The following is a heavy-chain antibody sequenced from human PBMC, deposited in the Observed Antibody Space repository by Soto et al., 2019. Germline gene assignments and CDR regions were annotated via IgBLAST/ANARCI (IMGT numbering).Heavy chain of an antibody. Sequence: ASVKVSCKASGYTFTSYGISWVRQAPGQGLEWMGWISAYNGNTNYAQKLQGRVTMTTDTSTSTAYMELRSLRSDDTAVYYCARFLLLSGSSPFDYWGQGTLVTVSS. CDR3: ARFLLLSGSSPFDY. V-gene: IGHV1-18*01. CDR1: GYTFTSYG. D-gene: IGHD3-10*01. CDR2: ISAYNGNT. J-gene: IGHJ4*02.